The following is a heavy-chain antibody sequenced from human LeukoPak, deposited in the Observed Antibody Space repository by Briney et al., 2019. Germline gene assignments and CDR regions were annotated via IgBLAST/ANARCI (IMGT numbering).Heavy chain of an antibody. Sequence: GGSLRLSCAASGFGFSSYWMHWVRQAPGKGPWWVSRINGDGSRTSYADFVTGRFTISRDNAKNTLFLQMNSLRVEDTAVYYCARGTAGWYNVEYFQHWGQGTLVPVSS. D-gene: IGHD6-19*01. J-gene: IGHJ1*01. CDR3: ARGTAGWYNVEYFQH. V-gene: IGHV3-74*01. CDR2: INGDGSRT. CDR1: GFGFSSYW.